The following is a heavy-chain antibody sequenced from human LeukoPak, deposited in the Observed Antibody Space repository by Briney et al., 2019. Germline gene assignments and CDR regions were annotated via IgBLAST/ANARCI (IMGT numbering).Heavy chain of an antibody. V-gene: IGHV3-7*01. D-gene: IGHD2-2*01. J-gene: IGHJ4*02. Sequence: GGSLRLSCAASGFTFSSYWMSWVRQAPGKGLEWVANIKQDVSEKYYVYSVRGRLTISRDNAKNSMYMQMNSLRAEDTAVYYCARVRGYCSSTNCYFDYWGQGTLVTVSS. CDR3: ARVRGYCSSTNCYFDY. CDR1: GFTFSSYW. CDR2: IKQDVSEK.